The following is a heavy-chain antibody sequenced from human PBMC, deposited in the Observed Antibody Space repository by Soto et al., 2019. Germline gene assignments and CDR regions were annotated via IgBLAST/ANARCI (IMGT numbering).Heavy chain of an antibody. V-gene: IGHV1-18*01. CDR2: ISTYSGDT. Sequence: QVHLVQSGVEVKTPGASVKVSCQASGYTFFTYDISWLRQDPGQGLEWMGWISTYSGDTKYAQKLQGRVHMTIETSTTPAYLELRSLSSDDTAVYYCARHHGPTTSENWFDPWGQGNLVTVSS. CDR1: GYTFFTYD. CDR3: ARHHGPTTSENWFDP. D-gene: IGHD5-12*01. J-gene: IGHJ5*02.